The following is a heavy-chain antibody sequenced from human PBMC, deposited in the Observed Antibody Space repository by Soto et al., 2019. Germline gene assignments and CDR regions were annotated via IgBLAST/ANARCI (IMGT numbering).Heavy chain of an antibody. V-gene: IGHV6-1*01. Sequence: SQTLSLTCAISGDSVSSNSAAWNWIRQSPSRGLEWLGRTYYKSKWYNDYAESVKSRITINTDTSKNQFSLQLNSVTPEDTAVDYCARVWGCRCCRGTDSLDIWGRGSMVPVSS. CDR2: TYYKSKWYN. J-gene: IGHJ3*02. CDR3: ARVWGCRCCRGTDSLDI. CDR1: GDSVSSNSAA. D-gene: IGHD3-16*01.